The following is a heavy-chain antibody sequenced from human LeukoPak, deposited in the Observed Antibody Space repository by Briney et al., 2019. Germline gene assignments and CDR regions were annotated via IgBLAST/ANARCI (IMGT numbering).Heavy chain of an antibody. V-gene: IGHV3-7*03. Sequence: GGSLRLSCAASGFTFSSYWMSWVRQAPGKGLEWVANIKQDGSEKYYVDSVKGRFTISRGNSKNTLYLQMNSLRAEDTAVYYCAKDYLIIDPENDYWGQGTLVTVSS. CDR1: GFTFSSYW. D-gene: IGHD1-14*01. CDR3: AKDYLIIDPENDY. J-gene: IGHJ4*02. CDR2: IKQDGSEK.